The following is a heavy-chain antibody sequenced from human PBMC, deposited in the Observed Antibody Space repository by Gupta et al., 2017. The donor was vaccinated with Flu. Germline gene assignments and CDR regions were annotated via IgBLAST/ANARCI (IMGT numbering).Heavy chain of an antibody. Sequence: EWLTVIYWDNDKRYSPSLKSRLTITKDTSKNQVVLTMTNIDPVDTATYYCARLYYYDSSGYSRAFDSWGQGTLSPSPQ. J-gene: IGHJ4*02. CDR3: ARLYYYDSSGYSRAFDS. D-gene: IGHD3-22*01. CDR2: IYWDNDK. V-gene: IGHV2-5*02.